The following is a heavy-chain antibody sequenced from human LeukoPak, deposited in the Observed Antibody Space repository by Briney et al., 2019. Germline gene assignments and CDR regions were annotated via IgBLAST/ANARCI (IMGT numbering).Heavy chain of an antibody. Sequence: RGSLRLSCAASGFTFSSYAMSWVRQAPGKGLEWVSAISGSGGSTYYADSVKGRFTISRDNSKNTLYLQMNSLRAEDTAVYYCARDLSGDYRTIYLGFDYWGQGTLVTVSS. V-gene: IGHV3-23*01. J-gene: IGHJ4*02. D-gene: IGHD4-17*01. CDR1: GFTFSSYA. CDR2: ISGSGGST. CDR3: ARDLSGDYRTIYLGFDY.